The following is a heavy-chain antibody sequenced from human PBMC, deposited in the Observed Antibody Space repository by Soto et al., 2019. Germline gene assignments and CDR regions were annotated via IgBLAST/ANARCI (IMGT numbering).Heavy chain of an antibody. J-gene: IGHJ6*02. CDR3: VRAAGYSGNDYVYYYGMDV. CDR2: VWYDGRNK. CDR1: GFTFSTYG. V-gene: IGHV3-33*01. D-gene: IGHD5-12*01. Sequence: QVQLVESGGGVVQPGRSLRLSCAASGFTFSTYGMHWVRQAPGKGLEWVALVWYDGRNKDYADSVKGRFTISRDNSKNTLYVQMSGLRDEDTAVYYCVRAAGYSGNDYVYYYGMDVWGQVTTVTVSS.